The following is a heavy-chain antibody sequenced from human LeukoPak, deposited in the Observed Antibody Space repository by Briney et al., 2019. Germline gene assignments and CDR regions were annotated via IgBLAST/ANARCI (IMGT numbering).Heavy chain of an antibody. CDR2: IYTDGST. Sequence: PGGSLRLSCAASGITVSSKYMSWVRQAPGKGLEWVSIIYTDGSTYYADSVEGRFTISRDSSKNTLYLQMNSLRAEDTAVYYCARVDYHDTSGYYLWGQGTLVTDSS. CDR3: ARVDYHDTSGYYL. J-gene: IGHJ4*02. D-gene: IGHD3-22*01. CDR1: GITVSSKY. V-gene: IGHV3-53*01.